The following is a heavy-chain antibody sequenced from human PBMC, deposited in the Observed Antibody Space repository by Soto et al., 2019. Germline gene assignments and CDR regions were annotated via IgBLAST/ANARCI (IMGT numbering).Heavy chain of an antibody. CDR1: GGTFSSYA. CDR3: ARASHRYCSSTSCHGYGMDV. J-gene: IGHJ6*02. CDR2: IIPIFGTA. V-gene: IGHV1-69*13. D-gene: IGHD2-2*01. Sequence: SVKVSCKASGGTFSSYAISWVRQAPGQGLEWMGGIIPIFGTANYAQKFQGRVTITADESTSTAYMELSSLRSEDTAVYYCARASHRYCSSTSCHGYGMDVWGQGTTVTVSS.